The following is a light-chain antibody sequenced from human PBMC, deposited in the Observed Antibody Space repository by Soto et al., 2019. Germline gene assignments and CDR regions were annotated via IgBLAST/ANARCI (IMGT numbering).Light chain of an antibody. J-gene: IGLJ1*01. CDR1: SSDVGGYNY. CDR2: DVS. CDR3: CSYAANYSLV. Sequence: QSVLTQPRSVSGSPGQSVTISCTGTSSDVGGYNYVSWYQQHPGKAPKLMIYDVSKRPSGVPDRFSGSKSGNTPSLTISGLQTEAEADYYCCSYAANYSLVFGSGTKLTVL. V-gene: IGLV2-11*01.